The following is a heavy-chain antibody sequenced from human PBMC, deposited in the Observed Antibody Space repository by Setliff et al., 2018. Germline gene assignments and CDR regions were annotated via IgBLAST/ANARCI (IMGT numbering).Heavy chain of an antibody. CDR2: IFHSGRT. CDR3: ARLPNYVWGSPVDY. D-gene: IGHD3-16*01. V-gene: IGHV4-39*01. Sequence: SSETLSLTCTVSGGSITNINYYWGLIRQPPGKGLEWIGSIFHSGRTFYNPSLKSRVTISVDTSKNQFSLTLSSVTAADTAVYYCARLPNYVWGSPVDYWGQGTLVTVSS. CDR1: GGSITNINYY. J-gene: IGHJ4*02.